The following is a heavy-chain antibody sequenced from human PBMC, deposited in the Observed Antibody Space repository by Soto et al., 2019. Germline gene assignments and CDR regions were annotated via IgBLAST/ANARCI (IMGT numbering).Heavy chain of an antibody. V-gene: IGHV4-61*01. CDR1: GGPVNSGSYY. CDR3: ARDIRGYSRAFDY. J-gene: IGHJ4*02. D-gene: IGHD5-18*01. Sequence: PSETLSLTCTVSGGPVNSGSYYWTWIRQPPGKGLEWIGYIYSSGSTNYNPSLKSRVTISVDTSKNQFSLKLTSVTAADTAVYYCARDIRGYSRAFDYWGQGSLVTVSS. CDR2: IYSSGST.